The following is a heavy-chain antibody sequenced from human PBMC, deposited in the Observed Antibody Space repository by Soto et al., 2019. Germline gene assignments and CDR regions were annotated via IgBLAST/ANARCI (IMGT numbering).Heavy chain of an antibody. CDR2: IYSSGST. V-gene: IGHV4-59*01. CDR3: ARDHPNSYGVYYSDY. J-gene: IGHJ4*02. Sequence: SETLSLTCTVSGGSISNYYWNWIRQSPGKGLEWIGYIYSSGSTHYNPSLQNRVTISIDTSKNQVSLKVNSVTAADTAVYYCARDHPNSYGVYYSDYWGQGTPVNVSS. CDR1: GGSISNYY. D-gene: IGHD5-18*01.